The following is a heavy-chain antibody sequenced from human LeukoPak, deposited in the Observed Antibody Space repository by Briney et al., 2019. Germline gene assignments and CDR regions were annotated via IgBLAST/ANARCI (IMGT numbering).Heavy chain of an antibody. CDR1: GYTFTNYG. CDR2: ISAYNGNT. Sequence: ASVKVSCKASGYTFTNYGISWVRQAPGQGLERMRWISAYNGNTNYAQKVQGRVTMTTDTSTSTAYMELRSLRSEDTAVYYCARPGSSSWYRGGNWFDPWGQGTLVTVSS. J-gene: IGHJ5*02. CDR3: ARPGSSSWYRGGNWFDP. V-gene: IGHV1-18*01. D-gene: IGHD6-13*01.